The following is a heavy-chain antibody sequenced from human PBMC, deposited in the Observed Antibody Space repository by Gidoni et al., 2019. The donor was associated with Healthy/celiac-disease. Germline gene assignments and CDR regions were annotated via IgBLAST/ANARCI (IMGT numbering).Heavy chain of an antibody. V-gene: IGHV3-74*01. CDR3: ARPYYDSSGYAPLDY. J-gene: IGHJ4*02. CDR1: GFTFSSYW. D-gene: IGHD3-22*01. CDR2: INSDGSST. Sequence: EVQLVESGGGLVQPGGSLRLSCAASGFTFSSYWMHWVRQAPGKGLVWVSRINSDGSSTSYEDSVKGRFTISRDNAKNTLYLQMNSLRAEDKAVYYCARPYYDSSGYAPLDYWGQGTLVTVSS.